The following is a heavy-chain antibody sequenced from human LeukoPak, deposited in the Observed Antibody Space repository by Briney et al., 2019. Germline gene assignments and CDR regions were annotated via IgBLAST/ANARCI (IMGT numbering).Heavy chain of an antibody. D-gene: IGHD2-21*02. Sequence: ASVKVSCKASGYTFTSYYMHWVRQAPGKGLEWMGGFDPEDGETIYAQKFQGRVTMTEDTSTDTAYMELSSLRSEDTAVYYCATARGAMVPGVVTAIDAFDIWGQGTMVTVSS. CDR1: GYTFTSYY. J-gene: IGHJ3*02. CDR3: ATARGAMVPGVVTAIDAFDI. CDR2: FDPEDGET. V-gene: IGHV1-24*01.